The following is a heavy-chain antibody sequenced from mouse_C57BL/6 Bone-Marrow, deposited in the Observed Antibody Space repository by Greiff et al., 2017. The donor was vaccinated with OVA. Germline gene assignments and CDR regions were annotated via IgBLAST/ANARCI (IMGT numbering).Heavy chain of an antibody. D-gene: IGHD2-3*01. CDR2: IDPENGDT. V-gene: IGHV14-4*01. CDR3: TTGWLLTFAY. J-gene: IGHJ3*01. Sequence: EVKLMESGAELVRPGASVKLSCTASGFNIKDDYMHWVKQRPEQGLEWIGWIDPENGDTEYASKFQGKATITADTSSNTAYLQLSSLTSEDTAVYYCTTGWLLTFAYWGQGTLVTVSA. CDR1: GFNIKDDY.